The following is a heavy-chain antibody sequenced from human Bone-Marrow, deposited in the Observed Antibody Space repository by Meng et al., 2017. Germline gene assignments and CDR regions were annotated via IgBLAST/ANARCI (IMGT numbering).Heavy chain of an antibody. V-gene: IGHV2-70*01. CDR3: ARGGVPRPFDY. J-gene: IGHJ4*02. Sequence: SGPTLAKPTQTLILNCIFSGFSLSTSGMCVSWIRQPPGKTLEWLALIDWDDDKYYSTSLKTRLTISKDTSKNQVVLTMTNMDPVDTATYYCARGGVPRPFDYWGQGTLVTVSS. CDR2: IDWDDDK. CDR1: GFSLSTSGMC.